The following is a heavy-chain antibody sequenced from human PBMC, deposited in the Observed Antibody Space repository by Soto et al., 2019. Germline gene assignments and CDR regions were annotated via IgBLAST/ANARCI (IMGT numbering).Heavy chain of an antibody. J-gene: IGHJ4*02. CDR3: ARLHYSGYDTNLDY. V-gene: IGHV4-34*01. CDR2: INHSGST. CDR1: GGAFSGYY. D-gene: IGHD5-12*01. Sequence: ASETLSLTCAVYGGAFSGYYWSWIRQPPGKGLEWIGEINHSGSTNYNPSLKSRVTISVDTSKNQFSLKLSSVTAADTAVYYCARLHYSGYDTNLDYWGQGTLVTVSS.